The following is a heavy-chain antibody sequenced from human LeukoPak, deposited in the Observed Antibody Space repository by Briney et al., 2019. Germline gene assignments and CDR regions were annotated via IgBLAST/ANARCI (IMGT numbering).Heavy chain of an antibody. CDR3: ARVRDGYNDAYDI. V-gene: IGHV1-46*01. CDR1: GFTFTNYN. Sequence: SVKLSCKASGFTFTNYNMHWVRQAPGQRLEWMGIINPSGGSTNYAQNFQGRVTMTRDTSTSTVYMELSSLRSEDTAVYYCARVRDGYNDAYDIWGQGTMVTVPS. D-gene: IGHD5-24*01. CDR2: INPSGGST. J-gene: IGHJ3*02.